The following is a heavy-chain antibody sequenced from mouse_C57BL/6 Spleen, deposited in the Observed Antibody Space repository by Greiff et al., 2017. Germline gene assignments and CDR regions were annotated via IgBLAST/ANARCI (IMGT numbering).Heavy chain of an antibody. CDR2: ISYDGSN. CDR3: ARGSYWYFDV. J-gene: IGHJ1*03. Sequence: EVKLQESGPGLVKPSQSLSLTCSVTGYSITSGYYWNWIRQFPGNKLEWMGYISYDGSNNYNPSLKNRISITRDTSKNQFFLKLSSVTTEDTATYYCARGSYWYFDVWGTGTTVTVAS. V-gene: IGHV3-6*01. CDR1: GYSITSGYY.